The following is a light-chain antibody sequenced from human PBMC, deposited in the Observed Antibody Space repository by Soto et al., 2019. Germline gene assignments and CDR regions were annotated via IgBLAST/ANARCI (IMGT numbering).Light chain of an antibody. CDR3: QKYNSAPPA. CDR1: QDISNY. Sequence: DIQLTQSPSSLSASVGDRVTIACRASQDISNYLAWYQQKSGAAPKLLIYAAFTLRSGVSSRFSASGSGTDFTLTINSLQPEDVATYYCQKYNSAPPAFGGGTRVEIK. CDR2: AAF. V-gene: IGKV1-27*01. J-gene: IGKJ4*01.